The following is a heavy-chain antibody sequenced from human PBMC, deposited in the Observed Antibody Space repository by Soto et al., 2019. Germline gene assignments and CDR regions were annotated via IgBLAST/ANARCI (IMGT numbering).Heavy chain of an antibody. CDR1: GFTFSSYG. CDR2: ISYDGSNK. V-gene: IGHV3-30*18. CDR3: AKDPEWLVAYYFDY. J-gene: IGHJ4*02. D-gene: IGHD6-19*01. Sequence: GGSLRLSCAASGFTFSSYGMHWVRQAPGKGLEWVAVISYDGSNKYYADSVKGRFTISRDNSKNTLYLQMNSLRAEDTAVYYCAKDPEWLVAYYFDYWGPGT.